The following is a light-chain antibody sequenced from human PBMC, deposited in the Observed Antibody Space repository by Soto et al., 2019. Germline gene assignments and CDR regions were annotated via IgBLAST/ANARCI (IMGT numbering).Light chain of an antibody. Sequence: DIQMTQSPSSRSASLGDRVTITCRASQSISSYLNWYQQKPGKAPKLLISAASSLQSGVPSRFSGSGSGTDFTLTISSLQPEDFETYYCQQYNSYTWTFGQGTKVDIK. CDR1: QSISSY. CDR2: AAS. V-gene: IGKV1-39*01. CDR3: QQYNSYTWT. J-gene: IGKJ1*01.